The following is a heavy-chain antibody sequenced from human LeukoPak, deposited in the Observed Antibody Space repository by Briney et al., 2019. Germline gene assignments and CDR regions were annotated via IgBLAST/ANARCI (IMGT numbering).Heavy chain of an antibody. CDR1: GFTFSSYG. Sequence: GRSLRLSCAASGFTFSSYGMHWVRQAPGKGLEWVAVISYDGSNKYYADSVKGRFTISRDNSKNTLYLQMNSLRAEDTAVYYCAKSASIAVVPFDYWGQGTLVTVSS. J-gene: IGHJ4*02. D-gene: IGHD6-19*01. V-gene: IGHV3-30*18. CDR3: AKSASIAVVPFDY. CDR2: ISYDGSNK.